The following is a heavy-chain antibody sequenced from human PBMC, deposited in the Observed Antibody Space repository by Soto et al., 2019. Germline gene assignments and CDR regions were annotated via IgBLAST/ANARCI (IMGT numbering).Heavy chain of an antibody. Sequence: ELQRLESGGGLVQPGGSLRLSCAASGFTFSTYAMSWVRQAPGKGLEWVSAISDSGGSTYYADSVEGRFTISRDNSKNALFLQMSSLRAEDTAIYFCAKAFRVAGIHSCDYWGQGTLVTVSS. D-gene: IGHD6-19*01. V-gene: IGHV3-23*01. CDR2: ISDSGGST. CDR3: AKAFRVAGIHSCDY. J-gene: IGHJ4*02. CDR1: GFTFSTYA.